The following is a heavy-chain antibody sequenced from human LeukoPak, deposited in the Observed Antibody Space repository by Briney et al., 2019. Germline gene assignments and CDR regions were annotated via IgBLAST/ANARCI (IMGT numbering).Heavy chain of an antibody. Sequence: PSETLSLTCTVSGYSISGTYYWGWIRQPPGKGLEWIGSFYDSGSSYYNPSLKSRVTISVDTSKHQFSLKLNSVTAADTAVYYCAREQGEYYYDSSGYLPWFDPWGQGTLVTVSS. D-gene: IGHD3-22*01. CDR1: GYSISGTYY. J-gene: IGHJ5*02. CDR3: AREQGEYYYDSSGYLPWFDP. V-gene: IGHV4-38-2*02. CDR2: FYDSGSS.